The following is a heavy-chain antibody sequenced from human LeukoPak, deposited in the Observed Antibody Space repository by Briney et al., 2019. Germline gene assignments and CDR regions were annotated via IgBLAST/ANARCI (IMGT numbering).Heavy chain of an antibody. CDR3: ARREGGSYYDFDY. J-gene: IGHJ4*02. Sequence: PSETPSLTCTVSGGSNTYFWTWVRQPPGKGLEWIGYVYYSGTTKYNPSLTSRLTLSVDTSKNQFSLRLNSVTAADTAVYYCARREGGSYYDFDYWGQGTLVTVSS. V-gene: IGHV4-59*01. CDR1: GGSNTYF. CDR2: VYYSGTT. D-gene: IGHD1-26*01.